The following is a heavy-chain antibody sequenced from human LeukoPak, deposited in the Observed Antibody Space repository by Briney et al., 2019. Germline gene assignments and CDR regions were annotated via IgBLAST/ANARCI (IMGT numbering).Heavy chain of an antibody. CDR2: ISYDGSNK. CDR3: VRMGGDLGGKILEN. CDR1: GFTFSSYG. Sequence: PGGSPRLSCAASGFTFSSYGMHWVRQAPGKGLEWVAVISYDGSNKYYADSVKGRFTISRDNSKNTVYLQMNSLRAEDTAVYFCVRMGGDLGGKILENWGQGTLVTVSS. J-gene: IGHJ4*02. D-gene: IGHD3-3*01. V-gene: IGHV3-30*03.